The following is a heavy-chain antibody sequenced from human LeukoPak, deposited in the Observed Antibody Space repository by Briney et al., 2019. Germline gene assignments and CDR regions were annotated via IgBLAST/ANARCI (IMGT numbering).Heavy chain of an antibody. J-gene: IGHJ2*01. CDR1: GGSFSGYY. V-gene: IGHV4-59*01. Sequence: SETLSLTCAVYGGSFSGYYWSWIRQPPGKGLEWIGYIYYSGSTNYDPSLKSRVTISVDTSKNQFSLKLSSVTAADTAVYYCARNYYDSSGPHWYFDLWGRGTLVTVSS. CDR3: ARNYYDSSGPHWYFDL. CDR2: IYYSGST. D-gene: IGHD3-22*01.